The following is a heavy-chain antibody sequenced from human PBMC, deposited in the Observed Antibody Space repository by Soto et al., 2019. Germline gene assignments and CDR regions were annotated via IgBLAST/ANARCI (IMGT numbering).Heavy chain of an antibody. CDR2: ISYDGSSE. D-gene: IGHD6-13*01. V-gene: IGHV3-30*18. Sequence: GESLKISCAASGFMFSSYGMHWVRQAPDKGLEWEAVISYDGSSEYYADSVKGRFTISRDNSQNTLYLQMNSLRPEDTAVYYCAKDRGMYSRSSYGMDVWGQGTTVTVSS. J-gene: IGHJ6*02. CDR3: AKDRGMYSRSSYGMDV. CDR1: GFMFSSYG.